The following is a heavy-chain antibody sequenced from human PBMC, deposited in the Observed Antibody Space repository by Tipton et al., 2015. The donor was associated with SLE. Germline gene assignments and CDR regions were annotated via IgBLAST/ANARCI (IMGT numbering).Heavy chain of an antibody. CDR3: AREIIAVAGTDAFDI. D-gene: IGHD6-19*01. V-gene: IGHV3-30*04. CDR2: ISYDGSNN. Sequence: SLRLSCAASGFTFSIYAMHWVRQAPGKGLEWVAVISYDGSNNYYADSAKGRFTISRDNSKNTLYLQMNSLRAEDTAVYYCAREIIAVAGTDAFDIWGQGTMVTVSS. CDR1: GFTFSIYA. J-gene: IGHJ3*02.